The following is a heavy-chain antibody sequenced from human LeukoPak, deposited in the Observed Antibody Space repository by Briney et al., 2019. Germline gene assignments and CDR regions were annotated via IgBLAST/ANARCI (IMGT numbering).Heavy chain of an antibody. V-gene: IGHV4-59*01. CDR1: GGSISSYY. Sequence: SETLSLTCTVSGGSISSYYWSWIRQPPGKGLEWIGYIYYSGSTNYNPSLKSRVTVSVDTSKNQFSLKLSSVTAADTAVYYCARDAYYYDSSGYSHSYFDYWGQGTLVTVSS. D-gene: IGHD3-22*01. CDR2: IYYSGST. J-gene: IGHJ4*02. CDR3: ARDAYYYDSSGYSHSYFDY.